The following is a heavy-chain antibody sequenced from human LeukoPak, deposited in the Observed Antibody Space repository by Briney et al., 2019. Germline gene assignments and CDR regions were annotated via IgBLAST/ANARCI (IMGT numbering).Heavy chain of an antibody. J-gene: IGHJ4*02. CDR1: GFSFNSYE. V-gene: IGHV3-48*03. Sequence: GGSLRLSCAASGFSFNSYEMHWVRQAPGKGLEWVAFINDDGGGSKYPDSLKGRFTVSRDNAKMSMYLQMNSLRDEDTAVYYCAREESGSYFSWSVGYFDYWGQGTLVTVSS. D-gene: IGHD1-26*01. CDR2: INDDGGGS. CDR3: AREESGSYFSWSVGYFDY.